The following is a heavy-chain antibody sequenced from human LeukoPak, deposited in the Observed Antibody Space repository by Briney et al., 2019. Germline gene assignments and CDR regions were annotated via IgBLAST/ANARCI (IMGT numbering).Heavy chain of an antibody. Sequence: ASVNVSCKASGYTFTSSTMNWVRQAPGQGLEWMGGINTNTGNPTYAQGFTGRFVFSLDTSVSTAYLQISSLKAEDTAVYYCATQSEGRGYSYGWNYWGQGTLVTVSS. CDR2: INTNTGNP. V-gene: IGHV7-4-1*02. CDR3: ATQSEGRGYSYGWNY. D-gene: IGHD5-18*01. J-gene: IGHJ4*02. CDR1: GYTFTSST.